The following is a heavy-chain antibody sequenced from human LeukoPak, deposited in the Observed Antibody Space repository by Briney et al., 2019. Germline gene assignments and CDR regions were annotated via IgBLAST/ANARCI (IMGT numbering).Heavy chain of an antibody. CDR1: GYTFTSDV. V-gene: IGHV1-18*01. J-gene: IGHJ4*02. D-gene: IGHD3-9*01. Sequence: RASVKVSCKASGYTFTSDVINWVRQAPGQGLEWLGLISADNGEKNYVQNLQGRVTITTDTAKNTASMELRSLRPDDTAVYYCAREFHTIYVAFDYWGQGTLVTVSS. CDR2: ISADNGEK. CDR3: AREFHTIYVAFDY.